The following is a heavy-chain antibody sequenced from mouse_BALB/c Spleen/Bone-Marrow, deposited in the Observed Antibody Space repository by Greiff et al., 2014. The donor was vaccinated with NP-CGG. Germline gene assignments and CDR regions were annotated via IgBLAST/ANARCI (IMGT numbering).Heavy chain of an antibody. CDR3: APYYYGRWFTY. V-gene: IGHV14-3*02. CDR2: IDPANGNT. Sequence: QQPGAELVKPGASVKLSCTASGFNIKDPYMHWVKQRPEQGLEWIGRIDPANGNTKYDPKFQGKATITADTSSNTAYLQLSSLTSEDTAVYYCAPYYYGRWFTYWGQGTLVTVSA. CDR1: GFNIKDPY. J-gene: IGHJ3*01. D-gene: IGHD1-1*01.